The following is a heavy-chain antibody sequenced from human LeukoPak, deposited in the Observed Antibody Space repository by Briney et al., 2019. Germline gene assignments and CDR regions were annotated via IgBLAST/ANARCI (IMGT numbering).Heavy chain of an antibody. CDR2: INPNSGGT. CDR1: GYTFTGYY. CDR3: ARESGNYYDSSGYGLD. V-gene: IGHV1-2*02. D-gene: IGHD3-22*01. Sequence: ASVKVSCKASGYTFTGYYMHWVRQAPGQGLEWMGWINPNSGGTNYAQKFQGRVTMTRDTSISTAYMELSRLRSEDTAVYYCARESGNYYDSSGYGLDWGQGTLVTVSS. J-gene: IGHJ4*02.